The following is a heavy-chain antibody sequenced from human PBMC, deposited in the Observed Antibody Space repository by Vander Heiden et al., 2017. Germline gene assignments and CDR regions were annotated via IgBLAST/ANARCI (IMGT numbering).Heavy chain of an antibody. Sequence: QVQLQESGPGLVKPSQTLSLTCTVSGGSISSGGYYWSWIRQHPGKGLEWIGYIYYSGSTYYNPSLKSRVTISVDTSKNQFSLKLSSVTAADTAMYYCARGQAFGNWFDPWGQGTLVTVSS. D-gene: IGHD3-10*01. CDR1: GGSISSGGYY. CDR2: IYYSGST. CDR3: ARGQAFGNWFDP. J-gene: IGHJ5*02. V-gene: IGHV4-31*03.